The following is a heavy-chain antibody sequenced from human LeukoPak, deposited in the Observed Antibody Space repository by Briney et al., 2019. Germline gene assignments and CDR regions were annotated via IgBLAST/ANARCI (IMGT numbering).Heavy chain of an antibody. CDR2: INPNSGGT. Sequence: ASVKVSCKASGYTFTGYYMHWVRQAPGQGLEWMGWINPNSGGTNYAQKFQGRVTMTRDTSISTAYMELSRLRSDDTAVYYCARDSLDVSRATGGDYWGQGTLVTVSS. V-gene: IGHV1-2*02. J-gene: IGHJ4*02. CDR3: ARDSLDVSRATGGDY. CDR1: GYTFTGYY.